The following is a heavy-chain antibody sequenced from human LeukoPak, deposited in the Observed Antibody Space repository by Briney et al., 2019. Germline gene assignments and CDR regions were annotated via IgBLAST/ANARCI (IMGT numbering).Heavy chain of an antibody. Sequence: ASVKVSCKASGYTFTSYDINWVRQATGQGLEWMGWMNPNSGNTGHAQKFQGRVTMARNTSISTAYMELSSLGSEDTAVYYCARGTNDYEHYFDYWGQGTLVTVSS. CDR3: ARGTNDYEHYFDY. CDR1: GYTFTSYD. CDR2: MNPNSGNT. J-gene: IGHJ4*02. V-gene: IGHV1-8*01. D-gene: IGHD3-16*01.